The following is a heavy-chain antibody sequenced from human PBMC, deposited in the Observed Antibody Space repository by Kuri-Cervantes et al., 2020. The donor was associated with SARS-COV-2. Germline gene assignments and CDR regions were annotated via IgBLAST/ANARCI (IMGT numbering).Heavy chain of an antibody. CDR2: IYTSGST. CDR1: GGSISSSSYY. V-gene: IGHV4-61*02. Sequence: SETLSLTCTVSGGSISSSSYYWSWIRQLAGKGLEWIGRIYTSGSTNYNPSLKSRVTISVDTSKNQFSLKLSSVTAADTAVYYCASSGHKVAFDIWGQGTMVTVSS. CDR3: ASSGHKVAFDI. J-gene: IGHJ3*02. D-gene: IGHD2-15*01.